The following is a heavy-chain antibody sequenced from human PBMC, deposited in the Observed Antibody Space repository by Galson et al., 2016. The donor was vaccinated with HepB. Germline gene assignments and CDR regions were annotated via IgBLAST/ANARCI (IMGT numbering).Heavy chain of an antibody. D-gene: IGHD1-26*01. J-gene: IGHJ4*02. CDR1: GYSFSSFW. CDR3: AYMVYTGSVFDY. V-gene: IGHV5-51*01. Sequence: SGAEVKKPGESLKISCKGSGYSFSSFWIGWVRQMPGKGLEYMGIIYPHDSDTRYNPSFQGQVTISADKSIKTAYLQWSSLKASDTAMDYCAYMVYTGSVFDYWGQGTLVTVSS. CDR2: IYPHDSDT.